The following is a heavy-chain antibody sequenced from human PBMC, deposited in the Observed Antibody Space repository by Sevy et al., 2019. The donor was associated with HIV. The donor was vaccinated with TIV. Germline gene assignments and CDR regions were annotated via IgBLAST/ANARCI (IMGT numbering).Heavy chain of an antibody. CDR3: ARDFVYYYGSGTYYYGMDV. V-gene: IGHV3-48*03. CDR2: ISSSGSTI. Sequence: GSLRLSCAASGFTFSSYEMNWVRQAPGKGLEWVSYISSSGSTIYYADSVKGRFTISRDNAKNSLYLQMNSLRAEDTAVYYCARDFVYYYGSGTYYYGMDVWGQGTTVTVSS. J-gene: IGHJ6*02. D-gene: IGHD3-10*01. CDR1: GFTFSSYE.